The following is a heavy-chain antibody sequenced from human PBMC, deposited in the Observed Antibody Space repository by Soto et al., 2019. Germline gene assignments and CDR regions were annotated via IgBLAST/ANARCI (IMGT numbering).Heavy chain of an antibody. CDR2: INHSGST. CDR3: ARAQSPLLLDC. V-gene: IGHV4-34*01. Sequence: QVQLQQWGAGLLKPSETLSLTCAVYGGSFSAYYWSWIRQPPGKGLEWIGEINHSGSTNYNPSLKSRVTISVATSKNQFSRKLSSVTAADTAVYYCARAQSPLLLDCWGQGILVTVSS. CDR1: GGSFSAYY. D-gene: IGHD2-8*02. J-gene: IGHJ4*02.